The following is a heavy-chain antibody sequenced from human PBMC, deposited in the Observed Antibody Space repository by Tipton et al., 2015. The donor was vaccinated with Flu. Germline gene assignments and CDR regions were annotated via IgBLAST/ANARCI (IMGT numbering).Heavy chain of an antibody. D-gene: IGHD3-10*01. CDR2: FYNNGST. Sequence: TLSLTCSVSGGSISTYYWSWIRQPAGKGLEWVGHFYNNGSTRYNPSLKNRCTMSADTSRSQFSLKVTSVTAADTAVYFCARDIRSYGSGSYSHWGQGTLVSVSS. CDR3: ARDIRSYGSGSYSH. CDR1: GGSISTYY. V-gene: IGHV4-4*07. J-gene: IGHJ4*02.